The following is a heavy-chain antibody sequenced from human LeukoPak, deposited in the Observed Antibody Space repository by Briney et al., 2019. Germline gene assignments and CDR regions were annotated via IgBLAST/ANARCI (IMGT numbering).Heavy chain of an antibody. Sequence: PGMSLRLSCAASGFTFSKYGMNWVRQAPGKGLEWVAIIWYDGSNKYFAESVMGRFTISKDNSRNTVYLQMNSLRIEDTAVYHCAREGIDNALDYWGQGTQVTVSS. CDR1: GFTFSKYG. V-gene: IGHV3-33*01. CDR2: IWYDGSNK. CDR3: AREGIDNALDY. J-gene: IGHJ4*02. D-gene: IGHD2-2*01.